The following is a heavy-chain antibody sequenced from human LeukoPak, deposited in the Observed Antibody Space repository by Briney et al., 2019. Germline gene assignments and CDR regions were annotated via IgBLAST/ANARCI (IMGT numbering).Heavy chain of an antibody. D-gene: IGHD5-18*01. CDR1: GFTFSSYG. CDR3: TRGRDGYSYGVDY. CDR2: IWYDGSNK. V-gene: IGHV3-33*01. Sequence: GGSLRLSCGASGFTFSSYGMHWVRQAPGKGLEWVAVIWYDGSNKYYADSVKGRFTISRDNAKNSVYLQMNSLRAEDTDVYYCTRGRDGYSYGVDYWGQGTLVTVSS. J-gene: IGHJ4*02.